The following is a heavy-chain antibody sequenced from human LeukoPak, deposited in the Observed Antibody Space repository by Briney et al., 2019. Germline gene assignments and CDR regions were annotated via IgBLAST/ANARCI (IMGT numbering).Heavy chain of an antibody. CDR1: GSSISSYL. CDR2: IYHSGST. D-gene: IGHD3-10*01. V-gene: IGHV4-59*12. J-gene: IGHJ6*02. CDR3: ARVVGVRGYDYGMDV. Sequence: SETLSLTCTVSGSSISSYLWSWIRQPPGKGLEWIGYIYHSGSTYYNPSLKSRVTISVDRSKNQFSLKLSSVTAADTAVYYCARVVGVRGYDYGMDVWGQGTTVTVSS.